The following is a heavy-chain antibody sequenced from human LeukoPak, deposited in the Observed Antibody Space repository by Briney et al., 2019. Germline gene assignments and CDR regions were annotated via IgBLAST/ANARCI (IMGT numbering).Heavy chain of an antibody. J-gene: IGHJ4*02. V-gene: IGHV3-74*01. D-gene: IGHD2-15*01. CDR1: GFTFISYW. CDR2: INTDGGVT. Sequence: QPGGSLRLSCAASGFTFISYWMHSVRQAPGKGLVWVSRINTDGGVTTYADSVKGRFTISRDNAKNTLYLQMNSLRTEDTAVYYCARALVAPYYFDYWGQGALVTASS. CDR3: ARALVAPYYFDY.